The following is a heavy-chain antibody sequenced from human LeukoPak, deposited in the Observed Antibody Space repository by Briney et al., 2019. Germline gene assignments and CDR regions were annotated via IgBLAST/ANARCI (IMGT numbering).Heavy chain of an antibody. CDR1: GFTFSGYW. Sequence: PGGSLRLSCAASGFTFSGYWMSWVRQAPGKGLEWVAHIKQDGTATYFVDSVEGRFTISRDNTKNALYLQMNSLRVEDTAVYFCAKAHRVAVPGEFDSWGQGTLVTVSS. D-gene: IGHD6-19*01. J-gene: IGHJ4*02. V-gene: IGHV3-7*03. CDR3: AKAHRVAVPGEFDS. CDR2: IKQDGTAT.